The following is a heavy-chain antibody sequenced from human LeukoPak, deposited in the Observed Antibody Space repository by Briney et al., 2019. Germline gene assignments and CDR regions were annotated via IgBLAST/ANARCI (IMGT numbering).Heavy chain of an antibody. CDR1: GFTFSSYG. D-gene: IGHD6-19*01. CDR2: ISYDGSNK. V-gene: IGHV3-30*18. J-gene: IGHJ4*02. Sequence: GGSLRLSCAASGFTFSSYGMHWVRQAPGKGLEWVAVISYDGSNKYYADSVKGRFTISRDNSKNTLYLQMNSLRAEDMAVYYCAKDLGGSGWYGAYWGQGTLVTVSS. CDR3: AKDLGGSGWYGAY.